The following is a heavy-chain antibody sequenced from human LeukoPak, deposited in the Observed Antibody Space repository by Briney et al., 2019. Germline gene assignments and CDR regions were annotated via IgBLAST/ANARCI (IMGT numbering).Heavy chain of an antibody. V-gene: IGHV3-21*01. CDR1: GFTFSSYS. J-gene: IGHJ1*01. CDR3: ARVLLPNSGSYRIQH. CDR2: ISSSSTYM. D-gene: IGHD3-10*01. Sequence: PGGSLRLSCAASGFTFSSYSMNWVRQAPGKGLEWVSLISSSSTYMYYTDSVKGRFSTSRDNAKKSVYLQMNDLRVDDTAVYYCARVLLPNSGSYRIQHWGQGTLVTVSS.